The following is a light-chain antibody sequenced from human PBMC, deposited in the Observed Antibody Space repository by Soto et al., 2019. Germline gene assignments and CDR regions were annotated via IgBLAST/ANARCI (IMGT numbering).Light chain of an antibody. CDR1: QSVSSN. V-gene: IGKV3-20*01. CDR2: GAS. CDR3: QQYGGSSRL. J-gene: IGKJ4*01. Sequence: EIVLTQAPGTLSVSPGERATLSCRASQSVSSNLAWYQQKPGQAPRLLIYGASSRATGTPDRFSGSGSGTDFTLTITRLEPEDFAVYYCQQYGGSSRLFGGGTKVDIK.